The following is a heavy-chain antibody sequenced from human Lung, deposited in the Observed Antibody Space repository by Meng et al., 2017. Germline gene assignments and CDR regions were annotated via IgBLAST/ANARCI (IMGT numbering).Heavy chain of an antibody. CDR3: ARGPTTMAHDFDY. D-gene: IGHD4-11*01. CDR2: INHSGST. V-gene: IGHV4-34*01. Sequence: VRLQQWAAGLLKPSETLSLTCVVSVGSFSEYYWSWIRQPPGKGLEWIGEINHSGSTNYNPSLESRATISVDTSQNNLSLKLSSVTAADSAVYYCARGPTTMAHDFDYWGQGTLVTVSS. J-gene: IGHJ4*02. CDR1: VGSFSEYY.